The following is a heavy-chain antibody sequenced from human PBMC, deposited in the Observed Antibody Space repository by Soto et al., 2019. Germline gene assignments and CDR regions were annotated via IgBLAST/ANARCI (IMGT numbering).Heavy chain of an antibody. V-gene: IGHV1-18*01. J-gene: IGHJ6*02. CDR2: ISTDGGST. CDR3: ARAMGIAAAVTFYYYYGMDV. Sequence: ASVKVSCKASGYTFSSYGLSWVRQAPGQGLEWMGRISTDGGSTSYAQNLQGRVTMTRGTSTSTAYMELSSLRSEDTAVYYCARAMGIAAAVTFYYYYGMDVWGQGTTVTVSS. D-gene: IGHD6-13*01. CDR1: GYTFSSYG.